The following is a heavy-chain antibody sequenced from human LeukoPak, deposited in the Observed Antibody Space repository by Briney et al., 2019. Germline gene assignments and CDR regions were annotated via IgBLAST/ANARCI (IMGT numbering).Heavy chain of an antibody. CDR1: GGSISSYY. V-gene: IGHV4-59*08. CDR2: IYYSGGT. D-gene: IGHD3-22*01. J-gene: IGHJ4*02. CDR3: ARRGGDSSGNFDY. Sequence: SETLSLTCTVSGGSISSYYWSWIRQPPGKGLEWIGYIYYSGGTNYNPSLKSRVTISVDTSKKQFSLRLSSVTAADTAVHYCARRGGDSSGNFDYWGQGTLVTVSS.